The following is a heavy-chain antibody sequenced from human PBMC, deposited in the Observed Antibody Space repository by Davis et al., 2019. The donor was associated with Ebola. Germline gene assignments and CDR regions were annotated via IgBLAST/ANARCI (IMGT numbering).Heavy chain of an antibody. V-gene: IGHV3-66*01. CDR2: TFIGGYT. CDR3: AAQDTLKFGDWFSYDY. Sequence: GGSLRLSCAVSGFGVSSYHLTWVRQAPGKGLEWVSGTFIGGYTYYGDSVKDRFIFSRDTSKNTFSLQRNNLRAEDTAVYFCAAQDTLKFGDWFSYDYWGQGILVNV. D-gene: IGHD3-3*01. CDR1: GFGVSSYH. J-gene: IGHJ4*02.